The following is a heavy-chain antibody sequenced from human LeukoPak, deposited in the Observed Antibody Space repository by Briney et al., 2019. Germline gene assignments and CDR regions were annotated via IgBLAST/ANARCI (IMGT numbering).Heavy chain of an antibody. CDR2: IIPILGIA. CDR3: IMNPSSSWSNDFDY. Sequence: EASVNVSCKASGGTFSIYAISWVRQAPGQGREWMGRIIPILGIANYAQKFQGRVTITADKSTSTAYMELSSLRSEDTAVYYCIMNPSSSWSNDFDYWGQGTLVTVSS. D-gene: IGHD6-13*01. V-gene: IGHV1-69*04. CDR1: GGTFSIYA. J-gene: IGHJ4*02.